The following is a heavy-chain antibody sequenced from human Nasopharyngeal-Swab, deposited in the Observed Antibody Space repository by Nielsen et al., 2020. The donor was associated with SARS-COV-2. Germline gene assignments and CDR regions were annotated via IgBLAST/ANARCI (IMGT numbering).Heavy chain of an antibody. V-gene: IGHV3-73*01. CDR2: IRSKANSYAT. Sequence: GASLTLSCAASGFTFSGSAMHGVRPASGKGLEWVGRIRSKANSYATAYAASVKGRFTISRDDSKNTAYLQMTSLKTEDTAVYYCTGGVTMVRHWGQGTLVTVSS. J-gene: IGHJ4*02. D-gene: IGHD3-10*01. CDR3: TGGVTMVRH. CDR1: GFTFSGSA.